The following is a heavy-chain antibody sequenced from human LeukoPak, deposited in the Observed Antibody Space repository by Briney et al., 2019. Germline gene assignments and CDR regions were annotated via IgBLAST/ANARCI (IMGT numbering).Heavy chain of an antibody. CDR2: ISGSGGST. CDR3: ASVSYYYDSSGYYFDY. Sequence: PGGSLRLSCAASGFTFSNYAMSWVRQAPGKGLEWVSAISGSGGSTYYADSVKGRFTISRDNSKNTLYLQMNSLRAEDTAVYYCASVSYYYDSSGYYFDYWGQGTLVTVSS. V-gene: IGHV3-23*01. D-gene: IGHD3-22*01. CDR1: GFTFSNYA. J-gene: IGHJ4*02.